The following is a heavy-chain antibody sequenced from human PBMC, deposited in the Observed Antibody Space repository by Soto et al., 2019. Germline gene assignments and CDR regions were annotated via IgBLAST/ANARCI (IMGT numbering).Heavy chain of an antibody. Sequence: EVQLVESGGGLVQPGGSLRLSCAASGFTFSSYWMSWVRQAPGKGLEWVANIKQDGSEKYYVDSVKGRFTIARDNAKNSLYLQMISLRAEDTAVYYCARGRRYSSGWLGAFDIWGQGTMVTVSS. CDR3: ARGRRYSSGWLGAFDI. V-gene: IGHV3-7*03. CDR2: IKQDGSEK. D-gene: IGHD6-19*01. J-gene: IGHJ3*02. CDR1: GFTFSSYW.